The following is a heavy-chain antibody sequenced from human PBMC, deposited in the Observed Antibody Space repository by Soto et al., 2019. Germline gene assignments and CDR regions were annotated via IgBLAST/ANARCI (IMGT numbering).Heavy chain of an antibody. Sequence: GRSLRLSCAASGFTFRSYAMSWVRQVPGKGLEWVSVISGSGGSTYYADSVKGRFTISRDNSKNTVYLQANSLRVEDTAVYYCAKVRGFYTHYEVPDSSAQGSLVTVSS. CDR2: ISGSGGST. CDR1: GFTFRSYA. V-gene: IGHV3-23*01. D-gene: IGHD3-3*01. CDR3: AKVRGFYTHYEVPDS. J-gene: IGHJ5*01.